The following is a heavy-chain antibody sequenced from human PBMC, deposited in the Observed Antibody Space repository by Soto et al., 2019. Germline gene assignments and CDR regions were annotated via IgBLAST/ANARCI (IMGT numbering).Heavy chain of an antibody. CDR3: ARDFTTRSYGVDV. D-gene: IGHD3-10*01. J-gene: IGHJ6*02. CDR1: GYTFTGAY. Sequence: QAQLVQSGAEVKKPGASVKVSCKASGYTFTGAYIHWVRQAPGQGLEWMGCINPNSGGTEFAQKFQGRVTVTRDTSITTVYMEINRLRSDDTGVYYCARDFTTRSYGVDVWGQWTAVTVSS. CDR2: INPNSGGT. V-gene: IGHV1-2*02.